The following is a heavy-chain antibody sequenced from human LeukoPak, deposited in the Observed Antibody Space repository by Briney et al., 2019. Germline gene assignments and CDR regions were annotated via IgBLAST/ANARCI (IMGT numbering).Heavy chain of an antibody. Sequence: SETLSLTCAVYGGSFSGYYWSWIRQPPGKGLEWIGEINHSGSTNYNPSLKSRVTISVDTSKNQFSLKLSSVTAADTAVYYCARRGYSYGYGYFQHWGQGTLVTVSS. J-gene: IGHJ1*01. V-gene: IGHV4-34*01. CDR3: ARRGYSYGYGYFQH. D-gene: IGHD5-18*01. CDR1: GGSFSGYY. CDR2: INHSGST.